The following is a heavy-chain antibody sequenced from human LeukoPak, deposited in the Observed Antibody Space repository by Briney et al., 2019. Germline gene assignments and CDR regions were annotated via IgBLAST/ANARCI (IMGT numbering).Heavy chain of an antibody. J-gene: IGHJ4*02. D-gene: IGHD3-9*01. V-gene: IGHV3-23*01. CDR3: AKPYYDILTGHYFDY. CDR1: GFTFSSYA. Sequence: GGSLRLSCAASGFTFSSYAMSWVRQAPGKGLEWVSAISGSGGSTYYADSVKGRFTISRDNSKNTLYLQMNSLRAEDTAVYYCAKPYYDILTGHYFDYWGQGTLVTVSS. CDR2: ISGSGGST.